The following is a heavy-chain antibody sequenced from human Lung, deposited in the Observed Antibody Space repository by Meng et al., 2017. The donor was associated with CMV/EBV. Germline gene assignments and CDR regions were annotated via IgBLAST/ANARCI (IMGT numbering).Heavy chain of an antibody. CDR3: ARHGSGSYFYGMDV. CDR1: GGSISSYY. D-gene: IGHD3-10*01. CDR2: IYYSGST. J-gene: IGHJ6*01. V-gene: IGHV4-59*01. Sequence: SETLSLTCTVSGGSISSYYWSWIRQPPGKGLEDIGYIYYSGSTSYNPSLKSRVTISVDTSKNQFSLKLSSVTAADTAVYYCARHGSGSYFYGMDVWGQGNXGHRLL.